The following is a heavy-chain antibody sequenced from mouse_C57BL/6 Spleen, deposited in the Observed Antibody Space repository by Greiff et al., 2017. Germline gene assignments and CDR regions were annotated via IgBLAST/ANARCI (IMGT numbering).Heavy chain of an antibody. CDR3: ARRGYYGSSRYAMDY. J-gene: IGHJ4*01. Sequence: QVQLKQPGAELVMPGASVKLSCKASGYTFTSYWMHWVKQRPGQGLEWIGEIDPSDSYTNYNQKFKGKSTLTVDKSSSTAYMQLSSLTSEDSAVYYCARRGYYGSSRYAMDYWGQGTSVTVSS. D-gene: IGHD1-1*01. CDR1: GYTFTSYW. CDR2: IDPSDSYT. V-gene: IGHV1-69*01.